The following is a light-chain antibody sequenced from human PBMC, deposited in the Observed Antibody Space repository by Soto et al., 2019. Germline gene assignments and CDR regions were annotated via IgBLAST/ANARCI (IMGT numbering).Light chain of an antibody. J-gene: IGLJ1*01. CDR1: SSDFGGYNY. V-gene: IGLV2-14*01. Sequence: QSALTQPASVSGSPGQSITISCTGTSSDFGGYNYVSWYQQHPGKAPKLMIYDVSNRPSGVSNRFSGSKSGNTASLTISGLQAEDEADYYCRSYTSSSTRYVFVTGTKVTVL. CDR3: RSYTSSSTRYV. CDR2: DVS.